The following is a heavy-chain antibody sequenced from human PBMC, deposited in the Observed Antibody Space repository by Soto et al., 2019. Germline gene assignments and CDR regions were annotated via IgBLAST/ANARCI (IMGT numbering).Heavy chain of an antibody. Sequence: EVQLVESGGGLVQPGGSLRLSCAASGFTFSSYSMNWVRQAPGKGLEWVSYISSSSSTIYYADSVKGRFTISRDNAKNSLYLQMNSLRAEDTAVYYCVRRQLVYYYMDVWGKGTTATVSS. CDR1: GFTFSSYS. V-gene: IGHV3-48*01. J-gene: IGHJ6*03. D-gene: IGHD6-6*01. CDR3: VRRQLVYYYMDV. CDR2: ISSSSSTI.